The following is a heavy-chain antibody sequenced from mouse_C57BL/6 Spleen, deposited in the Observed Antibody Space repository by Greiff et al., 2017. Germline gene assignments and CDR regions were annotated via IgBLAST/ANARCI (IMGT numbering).Heavy chain of an antibody. J-gene: IGHJ2*01. V-gene: IGHV1-26*01. Sequence: EVQLQQSGPELVKPGASVKISCKASGYTFTDYYLNWVKQSHGKSLEWIGDINPNNGGTSYNQKFKGKATVTGDTSSSKAYMELRSLTAEGYAVYYCARTYYYGSADYWGQGTTLAVSS. D-gene: IGHD1-1*01. CDR1: GYTFTDYY. CDR2: INPNNGGT. CDR3: ARTYYYGSADY.